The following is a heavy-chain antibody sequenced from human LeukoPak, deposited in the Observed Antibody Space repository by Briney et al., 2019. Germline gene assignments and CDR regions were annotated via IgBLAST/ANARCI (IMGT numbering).Heavy chain of an antibody. CDR2: IDCSGSPI. Sequence: GGSLRLSCAASGFTFSTYEMNWVRQAPGKGLEWVSFIDCSGSPIYYADSVKGRFTISRDNAKNSPYLQMNSLRAEDTAVYYCATLDGRNYPFDYWGQGTLVTVSS. CDR3: ATLDGRNYPFDY. J-gene: IGHJ4*02. CDR1: GFTFSTYE. V-gene: IGHV3-48*03. D-gene: IGHD5-24*01.